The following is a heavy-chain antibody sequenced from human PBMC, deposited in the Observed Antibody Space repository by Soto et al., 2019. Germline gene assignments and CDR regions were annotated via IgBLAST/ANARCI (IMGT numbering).Heavy chain of an antibody. Sequence: QVQLQQWGAGLLKPSETLSLTCVVYGGSFSGYYWSWIRQSPGKGLEWIGGINHRGSTNYNPSLESRVTISVDTSKNQFSLKLPSVTAADTAMYYCARDGFCTSTTCRVRNWFDPWGQGTLVTVSS. V-gene: IGHV4-34*01. CDR2: INHRGST. D-gene: IGHD2-2*01. J-gene: IGHJ5*02. CDR1: GGSFSGYY. CDR3: ARDGFCTSTTCRVRNWFDP.